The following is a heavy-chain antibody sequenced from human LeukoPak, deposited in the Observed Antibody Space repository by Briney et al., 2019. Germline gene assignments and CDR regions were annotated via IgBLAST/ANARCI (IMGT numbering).Heavy chain of an antibody. CDR3: ARDPTYYDILTGYYPNYYFDY. J-gene: IGHJ4*02. Sequence: ASVKVSCKASGYTFTGYYMHWVRQAPGQGLEWMGWINPNSGGTNYAQKFRGRVTMTRDTSISTAYMELSRLRSDDTAVYSCARDPTYYDILTGYYPNYYFDYWGQGTLVTVSS. CDR1: GYTFTGYY. CDR2: INPNSGGT. V-gene: IGHV1-2*02. D-gene: IGHD3-9*01.